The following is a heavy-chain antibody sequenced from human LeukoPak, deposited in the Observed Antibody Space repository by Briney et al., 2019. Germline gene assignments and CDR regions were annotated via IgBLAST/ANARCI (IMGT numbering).Heavy chain of an antibody. D-gene: IGHD1-26*01. J-gene: IGHJ4*02. CDR3: AAIILPWEPHFDY. V-gene: IGHV5-51*01. Sequence: PGESLKISCKGSGYSSASYWIGWVRQMPGKGLEWMGIIYPGDSDTRYSPSFQGQVTISADKSISTAYLQWSSLKASDTAMYYCAAIILPWEPHFDYWGQGTLVTVSS. CDR2: IYPGDSDT. CDR1: GYSSASYW.